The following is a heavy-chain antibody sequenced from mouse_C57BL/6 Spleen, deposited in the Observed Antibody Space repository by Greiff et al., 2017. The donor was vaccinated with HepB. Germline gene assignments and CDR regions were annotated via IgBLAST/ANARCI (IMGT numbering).Heavy chain of an antibody. CDR1: GFTFSDYG. CDR2: ISSGSSTI. Sequence: DVQLVESGGGLVKPGGSLKLSCAASGFTFSDYGLHWVRQAPEKGLEWVAYISSGSSTIYYADTVKGRFTISRDNAKNTLFLQMTSLRSEDTAMYYCARGEGSLFDYWGQGTTLTVSS. CDR3: ARGEGSLFDY. V-gene: IGHV5-17*01. D-gene: IGHD3-2*02. J-gene: IGHJ2*01.